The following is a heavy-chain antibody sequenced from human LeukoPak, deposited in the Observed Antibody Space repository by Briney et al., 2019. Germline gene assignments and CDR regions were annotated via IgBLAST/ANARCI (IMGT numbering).Heavy chain of an antibody. CDR3: AKRNYDYFGMDV. V-gene: IGHV3-23*01. Sequence: GGSLRLSCAASGITFSSYAMSWVRQAPGKELEWVSGISGSGGSTYYADSVKGRFTISRDNSKNSLYLQMNRLRAKDTAVYYCAKRNYDYFGMDVWGQGTTVTVSS. J-gene: IGHJ6*02. CDR1: GITFSSYA. CDR2: ISGSGGST.